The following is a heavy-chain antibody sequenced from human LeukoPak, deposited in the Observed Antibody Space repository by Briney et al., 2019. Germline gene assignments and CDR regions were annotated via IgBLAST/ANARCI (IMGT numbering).Heavy chain of an antibody. CDR3: AREYYYGSFGYYYYYMDV. V-gene: IGHV1-8*01. CDR1: GYTFTTYD. J-gene: IGHJ6*03. D-gene: IGHD3-10*01. CDR2: MNPNNGNT. Sequence: ASVKVSCKASGYTFTTYDINWVRQATGQGLEWMGWMNPNNGNTGFAQKFQGRVTLTRNTSISTAYLELSSLRSEDTAVYYCAREYYYGSFGYYYYYMDVWGKGTTVTVPS.